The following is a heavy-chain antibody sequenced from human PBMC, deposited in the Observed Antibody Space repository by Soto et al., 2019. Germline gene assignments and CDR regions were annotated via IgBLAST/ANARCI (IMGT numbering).Heavy chain of an antibody. CDR2: ISGSGDTI. CDR3: ARDRQPSFYIGLDV. J-gene: IGHJ6*02. Sequence: GGSLRLSCEASGFTFSAHYMSWVRQAPGKGLEWVSHISGSGDTIYYADSVKGRFTISRDNAKSSLYLQMNSLRAEDTAVCYCARDRQPSFYIGLDVWGQGTSVTVSS. V-gene: IGHV3-11*01. D-gene: IGHD4-4*01. CDR1: GFTFSAHY.